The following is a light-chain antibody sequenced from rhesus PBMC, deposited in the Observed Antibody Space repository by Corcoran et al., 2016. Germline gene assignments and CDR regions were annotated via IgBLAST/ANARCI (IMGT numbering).Light chain of an antibody. CDR3: QQYSSSLT. CDR1: QSISSW. V-gene: IGKV1-22*01. CDR2: KAS. Sequence: DIQMTQSPSSLSASVGDTVTITCRASQSISSWLAWYQQKPGKAPKLLIDKASSLQSGVPSRVSGSGSGTDFTLTISSLQSEDFATYYCQQYSSSLTFGPGTKLDIK. J-gene: IGKJ3*01.